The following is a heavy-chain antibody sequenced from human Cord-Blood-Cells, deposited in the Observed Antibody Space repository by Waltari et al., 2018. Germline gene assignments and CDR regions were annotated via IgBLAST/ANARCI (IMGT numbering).Heavy chain of an antibody. CDR1: GFTFSSYA. V-gene: IGHV3-30-3*01. Sequence: QVQLVESGGGVVQPGRSLRLSCAAPGFTFSSYAMNWVRQAPGKGLEWVAVISYDGSNKYYADSVKGRFTISRDNSKNTLYLQMNSLRAEDTAVYYCASPSYYFDYWGQGTLVTVSS. D-gene: IGHD6-6*01. J-gene: IGHJ4*02. CDR2: ISYDGSNK. CDR3: ASPSYYFDY.